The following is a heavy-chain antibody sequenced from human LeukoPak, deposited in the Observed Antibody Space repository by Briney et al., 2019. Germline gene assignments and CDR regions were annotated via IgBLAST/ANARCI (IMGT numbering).Heavy chain of an antibody. V-gene: IGHV3-23*01. J-gene: IGHJ3*02. Sequence: GGSLRLSCAASGFTFNTYAMSWVRQAPGKGLEWVSTISSSGGTTYYAGSVKGQFTISRDNSKKTLYLQMNSLRAEDTAVYYCAKGRSDSYYDAFDIWGQGTMVTVSS. CDR3: AKGRSDSYYDAFDI. CDR2: ISSSGGTT. D-gene: IGHD1-26*01. CDR1: GFTFNTYA.